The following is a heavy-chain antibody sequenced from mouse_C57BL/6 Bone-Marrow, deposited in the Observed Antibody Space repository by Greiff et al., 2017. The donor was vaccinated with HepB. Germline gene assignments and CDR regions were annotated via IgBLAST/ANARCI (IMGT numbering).Heavy chain of an antibody. Sequence: VHVKQSGAELVRPGASVKLSCTASGFNIKDDYMHWVKQRPEQGLEWIGWIDPENGDTEYASKFQGKATITADTSSNTAYLQLSSLTSEDTAVYYCTTSLLWLRRDAMDYWGQGTSVTVSS. CDR1: GFNIKDDY. J-gene: IGHJ4*01. V-gene: IGHV14-4*01. CDR3: TTSLLWLRRDAMDY. D-gene: IGHD2-2*01. CDR2: IDPENGDT.